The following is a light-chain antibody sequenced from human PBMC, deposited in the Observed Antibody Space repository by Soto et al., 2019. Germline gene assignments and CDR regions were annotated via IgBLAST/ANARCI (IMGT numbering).Light chain of an antibody. V-gene: IGKV3D-20*02. CDR2: GAS. CDR3: QQRNDWVT. Sequence: EMVFTQSPGTLSLSPLERATLSVMASQSVSSSYLAWYQQQPGQAPRLLIYGASSRATGIPDRFSGSGSGTDFILTISSLEPEDSGVYYCQQRNDWVTFGGGTKVDIK. CDR1: QSVSSSY. J-gene: IGKJ4*01.